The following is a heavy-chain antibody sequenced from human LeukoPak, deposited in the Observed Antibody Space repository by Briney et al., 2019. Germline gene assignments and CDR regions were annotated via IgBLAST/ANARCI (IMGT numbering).Heavy chain of an antibody. Sequence: PGRSLRLSCAASGFTFDDYAMHWVRQAPGKGLEWVSGISWNSGSIGYADSVKGRFTISRDNAKNSLYLQMNSLRAEDTALYYCAKDLAKYYYYYGMDVWGQGTTVTVSS. V-gene: IGHV3-9*01. J-gene: IGHJ6*02. CDR2: ISWNSGSI. CDR1: GFTFDDYA. CDR3: AKDLAKYYYYYGMDV.